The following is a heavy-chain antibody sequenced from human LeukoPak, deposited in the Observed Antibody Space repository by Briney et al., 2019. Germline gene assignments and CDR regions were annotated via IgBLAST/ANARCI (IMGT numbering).Heavy chain of an antibody. Sequence: PSETLSLTCTVSGGSISSYYWSWIRQPAGKGLEWIGRIYTSGSTNYNPSLKSRVTMSVDTSKNQFSLKLSSVTAADTAVYYCARDHIEMATMTYWYFDLWGRGTLVTVSS. CDR1: GGSISSYY. V-gene: IGHV4-4*07. D-gene: IGHD5-24*01. CDR3: ARDHIEMATMTYWYFDL. J-gene: IGHJ2*01. CDR2: IYTSGST.